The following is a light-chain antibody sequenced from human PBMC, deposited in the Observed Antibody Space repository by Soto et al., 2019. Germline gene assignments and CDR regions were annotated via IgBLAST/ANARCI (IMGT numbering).Light chain of an antibody. V-gene: IGKV3-15*01. CDR1: QSVSID. CDR2: GAS. Sequence: EIVITQSPATVPVSPGERVTLSCRASQSVSIDLAWYQQKPGQAPRLLIYGASTRATDIPPSFTGSGSGTEFTLTISSLQSEDIAVYYCQQYNKWPQTFGQGTKVEIK. CDR3: QQYNKWPQT. J-gene: IGKJ1*01.